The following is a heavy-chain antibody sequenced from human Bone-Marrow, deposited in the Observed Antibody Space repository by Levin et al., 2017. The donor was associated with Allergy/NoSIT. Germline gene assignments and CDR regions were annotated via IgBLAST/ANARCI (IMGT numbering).Heavy chain of an antibody. Sequence: KISCKASGGTFSSYAISWVRQAPGQGLEWMGGIIPIFGTANYAQKFQGRVTITADKSTSTAYMELSSLRSEDTAVYYCATYYDSSGYYPLSYFDYWGQGTLVTVSS. CDR2: IIPIFGTA. D-gene: IGHD3-22*01. V-gene: IGHV1-69*06. CDR3: ATYYDSSGYYPLSYFDY. J-gene: IGHJ4*02. CDR1: GGTFSSYA.